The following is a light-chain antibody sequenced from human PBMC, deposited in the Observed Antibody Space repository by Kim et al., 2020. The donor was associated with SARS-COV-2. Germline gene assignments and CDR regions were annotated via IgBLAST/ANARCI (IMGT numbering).Light chain of an antibody. CDR2: AAS. Sequence: GDIVAVTCRTSQGIDNHLAWYQHKPGKAPKLLIFAASTLQSGVPSRFSGSGSGTEFTLTVSSLQPEDFAIYYCQQLNTYPWTFGQGTKVDIK. J-gene: IGKJ1*01. CDR1: QGIDNH. CDR3: QQLNTYPWT. V-gene: IGKV1-9*01.